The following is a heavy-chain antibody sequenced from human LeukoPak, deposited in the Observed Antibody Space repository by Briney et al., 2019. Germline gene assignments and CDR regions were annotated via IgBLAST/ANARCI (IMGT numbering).Heavy chain of an antibody. D-gene: IGHD6-19*01. CDR3: ARDPSYSSGWYYFDY. V-gene: IGHV1-46*01. CDR2: INPSGGST. CDR1: GYTFTSYY. Sequence: ASVRVSCKASGYTFTSYYMHWVRQAPGQELEWMGLINPSGGSTSYAQKFQGRVTMTRDTSTSTVYMELSSLRSEDTAVYYCARDPSYSSGWYYFDYWGQGTLVTVSS. J-gene: IGHJ4*02.